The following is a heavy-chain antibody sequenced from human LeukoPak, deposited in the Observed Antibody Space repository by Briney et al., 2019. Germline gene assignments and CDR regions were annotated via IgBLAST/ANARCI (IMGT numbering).Heavy chain of an antibody. J-gene: IGHJ4*02. CDR2: IYTSGST. CDR3: ARENSGSYREFDY. V-gene: IGHV4-4*07. D-gene: IGHD1-26*01. CDR1: GGSISSYY. Sequence: SETLSLTCTVSGGSISSYYWSWIRQPAGKGLEWIGRIYTSGSTYYNASLKSRVSMSVDTSKNQFSLKLSSVTAADTAVFYCARENSGSYREFDYWGQGTLVTVSS.